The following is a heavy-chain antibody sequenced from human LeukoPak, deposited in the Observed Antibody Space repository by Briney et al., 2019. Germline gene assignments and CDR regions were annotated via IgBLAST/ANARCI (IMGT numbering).Heavy chain of an antibody. V-gene: IGHV1-24*01. CDR2: FDPEDGET. D-gene: IGHD6-25*01. Sequence: ASVKVSCKVSGYILTALSMHWVRQAPGKGLEWMGGFDPEDGETIYAQKFQGRVTMTEDTSTDTAYMELSSLRSEDTAVYYCATERRSSSGGAFDIWGQGTMVTVSS. CDR1: GYILTALS. CDR3: ATERRSSSGGAFDI. J-gene: IGHJ3*02.